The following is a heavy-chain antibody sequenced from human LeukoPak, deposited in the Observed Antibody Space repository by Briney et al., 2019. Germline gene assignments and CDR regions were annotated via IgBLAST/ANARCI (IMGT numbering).Heavy chain of an antibody. D-gene: IGHD3-10*01. CDR2: INHSGST. J-gene: IGHJ4*02. CDR3: ARGAGYGSGSSTTPFDY. Sequence: SETLSLTCAVYGGSFSGYYWSWIRQPPGKGLEWIGEINHSGSTNYNPSLKSRVTISVDTSKNQFSLKLSSVIAADTAVYYCARGAGYGSGSSTTPFDYWGQGTLVTVSS. V-gene: IGHV4-34*01. CDR1: GGSFSGYY.